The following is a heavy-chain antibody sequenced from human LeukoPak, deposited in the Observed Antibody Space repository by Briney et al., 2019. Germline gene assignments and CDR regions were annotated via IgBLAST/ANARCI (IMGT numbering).Heavy chain of an antibody. CDR1: GFTFSSYS. CDR3: ASAGPTLRYFDWLLLGYYYYYGMDV. V-gene: IGHV3-21*01. D-gene: IGHD3-9*01. Sequence: GGSLRLSCAASGFTFSSYSMNWVRQAPGKGLEWVSSISSSSSYIYYADSVKGRFTISRDNAKNSLYLQMNSLRAEDTAVYYCASAGPTLRYFDWLLLGYYYYYGMDVWGQGTTVTVSS. CDR2: ISSSSSYI. J-gene: IGHJ6*02.